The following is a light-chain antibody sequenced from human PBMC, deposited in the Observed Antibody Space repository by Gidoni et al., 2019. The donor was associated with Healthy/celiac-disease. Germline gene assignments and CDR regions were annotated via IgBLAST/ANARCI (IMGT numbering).Light chain of an antibody. J-gene: IGKJ2*01. CDR3: QQSYSTPMYT. Sequence: DIQMTQSPSSLSASVGDRVTITCRASQSISSYLNWYQQKPGKAPKLLIYAASSLQSGVPSRFSGSESVTDFTLTISSLQPEDFATYYCQQSYSTPMYTFGQWTKLEIK. V-gene: IGKV1-39*01. CDR1: QSISSY. CDR2: AAS.